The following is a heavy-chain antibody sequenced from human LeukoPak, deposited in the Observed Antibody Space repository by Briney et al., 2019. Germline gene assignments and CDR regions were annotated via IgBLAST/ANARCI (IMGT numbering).Heavy chain of an antibody. V-gene: IGHV4-59*08. CDR3: ARVAGDDFWSGYSFDY. J-gene: IGHJ4*02. CDR1: GGSISSYY. CDR2: IYYSGST. Sequence: TSSETLSLTCTVSGGSISSYYWSWIRQPPGKGLEWIGYIYYSGSTNYNPSLKSRVTISVDTSKNQFSLKLSSVTAADTAVYYCARVAGDDFWSGYSFDYWGQGTLVTVSS. D-gene: IGHD3-3*01.